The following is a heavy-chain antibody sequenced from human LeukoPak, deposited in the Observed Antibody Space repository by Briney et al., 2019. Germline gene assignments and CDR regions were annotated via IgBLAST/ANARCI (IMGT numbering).Heavy chain of an antibody. J-gene: IGHJ3*02. V-gene: IGHV3-23*01. D-gene: IGHD6-19*01. Sequence: GGSLGLCCAASGFTLNTYEMNWVRQAPGKGLEWVSAVSGSGYNTYYADSVKGRFTISRDNSKNTVYVQMNSLRAEDTAIYYCAKSPWLGPFDIWGQGTMVTVSS. CDR1: GFTLNTYE. CDR2: VSGSGYNT. CDR3: AKSPWLGPFDI.